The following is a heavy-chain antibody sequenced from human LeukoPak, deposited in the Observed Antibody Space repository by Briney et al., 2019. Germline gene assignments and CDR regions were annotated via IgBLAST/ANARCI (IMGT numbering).Heavy chain of an antibody. CDR3: ARDWAGSCGGGSCNSYGMDV. Sequence: SETLSLTCTVSGGSISTGAYYWGWIRQHPEKGLEWLGHISCTGNTYYNPSLKSRMTMSLDTSENQFSLRVSSVTAADTAVYYCARDWAGSCGGGSCNSYGMDVWGQGTTVTVSS. J-gene: IGHJ6*02. CDR1: GGSISTGAYY. D-gene: IGHD2-15*01. V-gene: IGHV4-31*03. CDR2: ISCTGNT.